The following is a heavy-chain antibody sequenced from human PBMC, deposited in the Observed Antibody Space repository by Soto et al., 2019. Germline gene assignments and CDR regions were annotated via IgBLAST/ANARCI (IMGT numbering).Heavy chain of an antibody. J-gene: IGHJ6*03. CDR1: GYTFTSYD. CDR3: ARGPSPYYGSGVRTPYYYYYYYMDV. D-gene: IGHD3-10*01. V-gene: IGHV1-8*01. CDR2: MNPNSGNT. Sequence: ASVKVSCKASGYTFTSYDINWVRQATGQGLEWMGWMNPNSGNTGYAQKFQGRVTMTRNTSISTAYMELSSLRSEDTAVYYCARGPSPYYGSGVRTPYYYYYYYMDVWGKGTTVTVSS.